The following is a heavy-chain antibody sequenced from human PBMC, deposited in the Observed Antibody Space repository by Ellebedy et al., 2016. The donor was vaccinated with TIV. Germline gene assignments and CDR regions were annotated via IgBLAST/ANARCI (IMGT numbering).Heavy chain of an antibody. CDR1: GFTFSNYW. D-gene: IGHD1-26*01. V-gene: IGHV3-74*01. J-gene: IGHJ5*02. CDR2: INSDRSAT. Sequence: GESLKISCAASGFTFSNYWMHWVRQAPGKGLVWVSRINSDRSATNHADSVKGRFTISRDNAKNTLYLQMNSLRDDDTAIYYCVRDPYSYGPWGQGTLVTVSS. CDR3: VRDPYSYGP.